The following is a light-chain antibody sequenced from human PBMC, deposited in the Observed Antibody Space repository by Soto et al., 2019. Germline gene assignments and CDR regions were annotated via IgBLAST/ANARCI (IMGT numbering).Light chain of an antibody. CDR3: HQYGSSPRT. V-gene: IGKV3-20*01. CDR2: GAS. Sequence: VLTQSPGTLSLSPGERATLSCRASQSVSSSYLAWYQQKPVQAPRLLIYGASSRATGIPDRFSDSGSGTDFTLAISRLEPEDFAVYYCHQYGSSPRTFGQGTKVDI. J-gene: IGKJ1*01. CDR1: QSVSSSY.